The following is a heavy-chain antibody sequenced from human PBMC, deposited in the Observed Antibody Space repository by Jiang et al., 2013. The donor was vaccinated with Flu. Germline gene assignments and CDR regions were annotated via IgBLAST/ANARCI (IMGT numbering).Heavy chain of an antibody. J-gene: IGHJ6*02. D-gene: IGHD3-22*01. CDR2: IYYSGST. CDR1: GGSISSSSYY. V-gene: IGHV4-39*01. CDR3: ARRSYSGYYQEYGMDV. Sequence: GPGLVKPSETLSLTCTVSGGSISSSSYYWGWIRQPPGKGLEWIGSIYYSGSTYYNPSLKSRVTISVDTSKNQFSLKLSSVTAADTAVYYCARRSYSGYYQEYGMDVWGQGTTVTVSS.